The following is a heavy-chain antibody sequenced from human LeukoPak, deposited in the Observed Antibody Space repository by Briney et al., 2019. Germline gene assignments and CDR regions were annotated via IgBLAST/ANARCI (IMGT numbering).Heavy chain of an antibody. Sequence: SETLSLTCAVSGYSIGSGYYWGWIRQPPGKGLEWIGSIYHSGSTYYNPSLKSRVTISVDTSKNQFSLKLSSVTAADTAVYYCARTNKRAHYFDYWGQGTLVTVSS. D-gene: IGHD2-8*01. CDR2: IYHSGST. V-gene: IGHV4-38-2*01. CDR3: ARTNKRAHYFDY. J-gene: IGHJ4*02. CDR1: GYSIGSGYY.